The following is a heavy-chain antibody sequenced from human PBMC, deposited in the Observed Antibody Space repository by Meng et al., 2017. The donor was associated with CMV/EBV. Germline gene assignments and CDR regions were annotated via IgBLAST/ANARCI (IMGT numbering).Heavy chain of an antibody. D-gene: IGHD1-26*01. CDR3: AKDIIGTEYSGSYLGH. V-gene: IGHV3-43D*03. CDR1: GFTFDDYA. J-gene: IGHJ4*02. Sequence: GESLKISCAASGFTFDDYAMHWVRQAPGKGLEWVSLISWDGGSTYYADSVKGRFTISRDNSKNSLYLQMNSLRAEDTALYYCAKDIIGTEYSGSYLGHWGQGTLVTVSS. CDR2: ISWDGGST.